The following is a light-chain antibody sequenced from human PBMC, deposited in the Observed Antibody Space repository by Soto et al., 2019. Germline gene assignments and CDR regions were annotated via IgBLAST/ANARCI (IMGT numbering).Light chain of an antibody. CDR3: SSYTSSSTPHVV. Sequence: QSALTQTASVSGSPGQSITISCTGTSSDVGGYNYVSWYQQHPGKTPKLMIYEVSNRPSGVSNRFSGSKSGNTASLTISGLQAEDEADYYCSSYTSSSTPHVVFGGGTQLTVL. CDR1: SSDVGGYNY. J-gene: IGLJ2*01. CDR2: EVS. V-gene: IGLV2-14*01.